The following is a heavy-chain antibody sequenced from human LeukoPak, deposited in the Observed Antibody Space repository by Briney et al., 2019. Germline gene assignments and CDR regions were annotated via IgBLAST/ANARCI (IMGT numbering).Heavy chain of an antibody. Sequence: PPGGSLRLSCAASGFTFSSYAMSWVRQAPGKGLEWVSAISGSGGGTYYADSVKGRFTISRDNSKNTLYLQMNSLRAEDTAVYYCAKDVVITIFGVVIKPKGYFDYWGQGTLVTVSS. CDR1: GFTFSSYA. CDR3: AKDVVITIFGVVIKPKGYFDY. CDR2: ISGSGGGT. D-gene: IGHD3-3*01. J-gene: IGHJ4*02. V-gene: IGHV3-23*01.